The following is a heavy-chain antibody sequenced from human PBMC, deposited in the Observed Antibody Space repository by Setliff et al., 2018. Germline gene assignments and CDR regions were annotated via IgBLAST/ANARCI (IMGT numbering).Heavy chain of an antibody. CDR1: GASISSGTYY. D-gene: IGHD1-1*01. CDR2: IYYRGTT. V-gene: IGHV4-39*01. Sequence: SETLSLTCTVSGASISSGTYYWAWIGQPPGKGLEWIGRIYYRGTTYSNASLASRLTISVDTAKNQFSLKLTSVTAADTAVYYCARTGTYRYFDYWGQGTRVTVSS. J-gene: IGHJ4*02. CDR3: ARTGTYRYFDY.